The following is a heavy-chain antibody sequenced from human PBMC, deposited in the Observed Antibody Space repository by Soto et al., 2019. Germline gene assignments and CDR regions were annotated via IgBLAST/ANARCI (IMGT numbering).Heavy chain of an antibody. Sequence: SETLSLTCTVSGGSISSGGYYWSWIRQHPGKGLEWIGYIYYSGSTYYNPSLKSRVTISVDTSKNQCSLKLSSVTAADTAVYYCARSPGYCTNGVCYTGDAFDIWGQGTMVTVSS. D-gene: IGHD2-8*01. V-gene: IGHV4-31*03. CDR3: ARSPGYCTNGVCYTGDAFDI. CDR1: GGSISSGGYY. CDR2: IYYSGST. J-gene: IGHJ3*02.